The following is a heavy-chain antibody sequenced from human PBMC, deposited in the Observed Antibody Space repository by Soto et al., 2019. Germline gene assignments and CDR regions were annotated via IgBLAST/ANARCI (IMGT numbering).Heavy chain of an antibody. Sequence: EVQLVESGGGLVQPGGSLRLSCVASGFTFSSNWMHWVRRVPGEGLEWVSSISEDGVYTDYADSVKGRFTISRDKSKITLYVQRTSLRAEDTALYYCAKETSPNTYYAFDFWGQGTMVTVSS. CDR1: GFTFSSNW. D-gene: IGHD1-26*01. V-gene: IGHV3-23*04. J-gene: IGHJ3*01. CDR2: ISEDGVYT. CDR3: AKETSPNTYYAFDF.